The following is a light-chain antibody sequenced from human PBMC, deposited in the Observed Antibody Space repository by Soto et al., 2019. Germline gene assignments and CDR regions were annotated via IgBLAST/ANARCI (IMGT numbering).Light chain of an antibody. Sequence: DVQMTQSPSTLSASVGDRVTITCRASQSISSWLAWYQQKPGKAPKLLIYKASTLESGVPSNFSGSGSGTEFSLNVSSVQPEDFANYYCQQDNSYPFTFGQRAKVDI. CDR1: QSISSW. CDR2: KAS. V-gene: IGKV1-5*03. CDR3: QQDNSYPFT. J-gene: IGKJ1*01.